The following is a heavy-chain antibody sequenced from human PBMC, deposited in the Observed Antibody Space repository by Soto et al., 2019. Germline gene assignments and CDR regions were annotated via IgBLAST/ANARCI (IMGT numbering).Heavy chain of an antibody. CDR1: AGSFSRYY. V-gene: IGHV4-34*01. CDR2: IKHSGSS. D-gene: IGHD6-19*01. J-gene: IGHJ3*02. Sequence: SETLSLTCAVYAGSFSRYYWNWIRQSPGKGLEWIGKIKHSGSSNYNPSLRSRVSISVDMSKNQFSLRLTSVTAADTAVYYCARGGSSDWQVALDIWGQGTMVTVSS. CDR3: ARGGSSDWQVALDI.